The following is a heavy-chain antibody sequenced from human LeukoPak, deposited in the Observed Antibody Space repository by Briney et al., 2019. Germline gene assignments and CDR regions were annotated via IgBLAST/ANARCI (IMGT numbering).Heavy chain of an antibody. CDR2: INHSGST. D-gene: IGHD3-22*01. CDR3: ARGMVGDSSGFYY. V-gene: IGHV4-34*01. J-gene: IGHJ4*02. CDR1: GGSFSGYY. Sequence: SETLSLTCAVYGGSFSGYYWSWIRQPPGKGLEWIGEINHSGSTNYNPSLKSRVTISVDTSKNQFSLNLSSVTAADTAVYYCARGMVGDSSGFYYWGQGTLVIVSS.